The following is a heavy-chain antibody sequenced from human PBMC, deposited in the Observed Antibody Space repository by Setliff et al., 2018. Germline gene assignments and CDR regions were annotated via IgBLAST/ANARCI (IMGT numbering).Heavy chain of an antibody. CDR3: AKGRRISYSSGWLNWFDP. CDR1: GFTFSSYA. D-gene: IGHD6-19*01. V-gene: IGHV3-23*01. Sequence: GESLKISCAASGFTFSSYAMSWVRQAPGKGLEWVSAISGSGGSTYYADSVKGRFTISRDNSKNTLYLQMNSLRAEDTAVYYCAKGRRISYSSGWLNWFDPWGQGTLVTVS. CDR2: ISGSGGST. J-gene: IGHJ5*02.